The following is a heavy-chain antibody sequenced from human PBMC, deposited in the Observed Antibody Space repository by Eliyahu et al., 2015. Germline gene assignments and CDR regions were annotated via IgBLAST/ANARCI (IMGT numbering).Heavy chain of an antibody. Sequence: QLQLQESGSGLVKPSQTLSXXCAVSGGSISXGXXXXSWIRQPPGKGLEWIGXIYHSGSTYYXPSLKSRVTISVDRSKNQFSLKLSSVTAADTAVYYCASNFGYCSSTSCRLYGMDVWGQGTTVTVSS. J-gene: IGHJ6*02. D-gene: IGHD2-2*03. CDR3: ASNFGYCSSTSCRLYGMDV. CDR2: IYHSGST. CDR1: GGSISXGXXX. V-gene: IGHV4-30-2*01.